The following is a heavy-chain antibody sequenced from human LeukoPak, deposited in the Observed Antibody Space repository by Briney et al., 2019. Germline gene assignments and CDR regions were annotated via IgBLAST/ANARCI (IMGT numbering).Heavy chain of an antibody. Sequence: GGSLRLSCAASGFTFSSYWMSWVRQAPGKGLEWVANIKQDGSEKYYVDSVKGRFTISRDNAKNSLYLQMNSLRAEDTAVYYCAKGKVNHLGGLDYWGQGTLVTVSS. CDR3: AKGKVNHLGGLDY. CDR2: IKQDGSEK. V-gene: IGHV3-7*01. J-gene: IGHJ4*02. D-gene: IGHD1-14*01. CDR1: GFTFSSYW.